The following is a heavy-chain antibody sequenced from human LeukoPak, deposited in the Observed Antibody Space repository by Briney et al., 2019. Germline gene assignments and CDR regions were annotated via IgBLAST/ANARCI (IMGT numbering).Heavy chain of an antibody. CDR1: GYIFTSYY. J-gene: IGHJ3*02. V-gene: IGHV1-46*01. Sequence: GASVKVSCKASGYIFTSYYMHWVRQAPGQGLEWLGVVYPSAGTSDPAQRFRARITLSDDTSTSTAYMELRSLRSDDTAVYYCARPFGGYKSVSYQKNAFDIWGQGTMVTVSS. CDR2: VYPSAGTS. CDR3: ARPFGGYKSVSYQKNAFDI. D-gene: IGHD5-24*01.